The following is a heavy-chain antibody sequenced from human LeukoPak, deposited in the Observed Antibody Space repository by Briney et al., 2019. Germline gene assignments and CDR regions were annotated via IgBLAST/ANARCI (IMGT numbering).Heavy chain of an antibody. CDR1: GFTFSSYN. V-gene: IGHV3-21*01. Sequence: GGSLRLSCAASGFTFSSYNMNWVRQAPGKGLEWVSSISSSSSYIYYADSVKGRFTISRDNDKNSLYLQMNSLRAEDTAVYYCASSTSAVNWGQGTLVTVSS. D-gene: IGHD6-19*01. J-gene: IGHJ1*01. CDR2: ISSSSSYI. CDR3: ASSTSAVN.